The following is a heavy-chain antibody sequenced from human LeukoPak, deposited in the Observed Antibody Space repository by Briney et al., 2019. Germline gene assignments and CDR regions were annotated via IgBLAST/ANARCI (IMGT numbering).Heavy chain of an antibody. D-gene: IGHD5-24*01. CDR2: IYHSGSP. J-gene: IGHJ4*02. CDR3: ARHWGYSEFDY. CDR1: GYSISSGYY. Sequence: SETLSLTCAVSGYSISSGYYWGWIRPPPGKGLEWIGSIYHSGSPYYNPSLKSRVIISVDTSENQFPLRLSSVTAADTAVYYCARHWGYSEFDYWGQGTLVTVSS. V-gene: IGHV4-38-2*01.